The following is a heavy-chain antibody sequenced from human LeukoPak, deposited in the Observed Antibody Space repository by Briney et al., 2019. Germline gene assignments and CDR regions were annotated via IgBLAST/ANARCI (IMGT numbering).Heavy chain of an antibody. CDR2: INAGNGNT. CDR3: ARDRRYFEYFQH. J-gene: IGHJ1*01. CDR1: GYTFTSYA. D-gene: IGHD3-9*01. V-gene: IGHV1-3*01. Sequence: GASVKVSCKASGYTFTSYAMHWVRQAPGQRLEWMGWINAGNGNTKYSQKFQGRVTITRDTSASTAYMELSSLRSEDTAVYYCARDRRYFEYFQHWGQGTLVTVSS.